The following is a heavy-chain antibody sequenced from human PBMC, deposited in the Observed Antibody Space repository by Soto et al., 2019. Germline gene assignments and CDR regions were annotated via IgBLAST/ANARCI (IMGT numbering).Heavy chain of an antibody. J-gene: IGHJ6*03. D-gene: IGHD1-1*01. Sequence: SETLSLTCAVYGGSFSGYYWSWIRQPPGKGLEWIGEINHSGSTNYNPSLKSRVTISVDTSKNQFSLKLSSVTAADTAVYYCARARYGRAHYYYMDVWGKGTTVTVSS. V-gene: IGHV4-34*01. CDR1: GGSFSGYY. CDR2: INHSGST. CDR3: ARARYGRAHYYYMDV.